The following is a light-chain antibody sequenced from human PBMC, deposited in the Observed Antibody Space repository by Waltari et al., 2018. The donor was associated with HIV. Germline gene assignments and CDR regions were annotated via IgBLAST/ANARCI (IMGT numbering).Light chain of an antibody. V-gene: IGLV1-47*01. Sequence: QSALPQPPSASGTPGQRVTISCSGSSSNVGRSALYWYQKFPGSAPQLVIYRDNQRPPGVSDRFSGSKSGAAASLAISGLRSEDEADFYCSTWDDSLKDVLFGGGTKLTVL. CDR2: RDN. J-gene: IGLJ2*01. CDR1: SSNVGRSA. CDR3: STWDDSLKDVL.